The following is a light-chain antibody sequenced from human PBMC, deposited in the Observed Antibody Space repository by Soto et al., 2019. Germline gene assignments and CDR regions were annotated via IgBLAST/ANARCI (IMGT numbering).Light chain of an antibody. CDR1: SSDVGGYNY. CDR3: TSYAGGNNV. Sequence: QSALTQPPSASGSPGQSVTLSCTGTSSDVGGYNYVSWYQQYPGKDPTLMVSEVNKRPSGVPDRFSGSKSGNTASLTGSGLQAEDEADYYCTSYAGGNNVFGTGTKVTVL. CDR2: EVN. J-gene: IGLJ1*01. V-gene: IGLV2-8*01.